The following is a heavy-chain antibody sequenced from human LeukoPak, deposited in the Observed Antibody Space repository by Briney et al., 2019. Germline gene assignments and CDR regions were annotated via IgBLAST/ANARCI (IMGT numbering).Heavy chain of an antibody. CDR2: ISGSGGST. J-gene: IGHJ4*02. D-gene: IGHD6-13*01. CDR1: GFTFSDYY. V-gene: IGHV3-23*01. Sequence: GSLRLSCAASGFTFSDYYMSWIRQAPGKGLEWVSAISGSGGSTYYADSVKGRFTISRDNSKNTMYLQMNSLRAEDTAVYYCAKDAGYSSNWGQGTLVTVSS. CDR3: AKDAGYSSN.